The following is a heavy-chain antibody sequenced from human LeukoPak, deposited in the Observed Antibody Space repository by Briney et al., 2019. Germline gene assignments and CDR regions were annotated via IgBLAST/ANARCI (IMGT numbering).Heavy chain of an antibody. Sequence: GESLKISCKGSGYSFTSHWIGWVRQMPGKGLEWMGIIYPGDFDTRYSPSFQGQVTISADKSISTAYLQWSSLKASDTAMYYCARGSRVFAHYDSSGYYSAFDMWGQGTMVTVSS. J-gene: IGHJ3*02. CDR1: GYSFTSHW. V-gene: IGHV5-51*01. CDR3: ARGSRVFAHYDSSGYYSAFDM. D-gene: IGHD3-22*01. CDR2: IYPGDFDT.